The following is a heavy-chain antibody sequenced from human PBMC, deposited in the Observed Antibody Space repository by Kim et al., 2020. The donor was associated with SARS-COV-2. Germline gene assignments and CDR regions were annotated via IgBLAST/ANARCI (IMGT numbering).Heavy chain of an antibody. D-gene: IGHD1-26*01. CDR3: ARGHVRVGATTAGWFDP. J-gene: IGHJ5*02. V-gene: IGHV4-34*01. Sequence: LKGRVTISVDTSKNQFSLKLSSVTAADTAVYYCARGHVRVGATTAGWFDPWGQGTLVTVSS.